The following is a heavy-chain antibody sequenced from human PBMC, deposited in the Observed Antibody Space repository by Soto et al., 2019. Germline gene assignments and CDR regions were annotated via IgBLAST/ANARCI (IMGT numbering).Heavy chain of an antibody. CDR3: ARGYSSGRTTLDY. CDR1: GFTFSDYY. Sequence: GGSLRLSCAASGFTFSDYYMDWVRQAPGKGLEWVGRSRDKVNSYTTEYAASVKGRFTISRDDSKNSLYLQMNSLKIEDTAVHYCARGYSSGRTTLDYWGQGTLVTAPQ. J-gene: IGHJ4*02. D-gene: IGHD6-19*01. CDR2: SRDKVNSYTT. V-gene: IGHV3-72*01.